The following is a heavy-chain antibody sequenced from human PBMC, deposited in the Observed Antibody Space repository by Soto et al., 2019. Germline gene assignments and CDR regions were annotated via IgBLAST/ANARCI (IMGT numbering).Heavy chain of an antibody. J-gene: IGHJ4*02. Sequence: AASLKVYCTASGYTFTGYYRHWVRQAPGQGLEWMGWINPNSGGTNYAQKFQGRVTMTRDTPISTAYMELSRLRSDDTAVYYCARYRAADYWGQGTLVTVSS. D-gene: IGHD1-1*01. CDR1: GYTFTGYY. CDR3: ARYRAADY. V-gene: IGHV1-2*02. CDR2: INPNSGGT.